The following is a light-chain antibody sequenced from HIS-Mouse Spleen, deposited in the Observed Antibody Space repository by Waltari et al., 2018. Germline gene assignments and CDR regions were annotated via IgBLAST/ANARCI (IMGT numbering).Light chain of an antibody. CDR2: EDS. V-gene: IGLV3-10*01. CDR3: YSTDSSGNHRV. CDR1: ALPKKY. J-gene: IGLJ2*01. Sequence: SYELTQPPSVSVSPGQTARITSSGGALPKKYAYWYQQKSGQAPVLVIYEDSKRPSGIPGRFSGSSSGTMATLTISGAQVEDEADYYCYSTDSSGNHRVFGGGTKLTVL.